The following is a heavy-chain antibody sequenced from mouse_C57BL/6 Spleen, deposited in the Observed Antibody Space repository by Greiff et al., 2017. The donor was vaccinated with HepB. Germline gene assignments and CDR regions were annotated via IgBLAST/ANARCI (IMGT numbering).Heavy chain of an antibody. J-gene: IGHJ3*01. CDR2: IYPGSGST. V-gene: IGHV1-55*01. D-gene: IGHD2-4*01. CDR3: ARVGDYDEGTWFAY. Sequence: QVQLQQPGAELVKPGASVKMSCKASGYTFTSYWITWVKQRPGQGLEWIGDIYPGSGSTNYNEKFKSKATLTVDTSSSTAYMQLSSLTSEDSAVYYCARVGDYDEGTWFAYWGQGTLVTVPA. CDR1: GYTFTSYW.